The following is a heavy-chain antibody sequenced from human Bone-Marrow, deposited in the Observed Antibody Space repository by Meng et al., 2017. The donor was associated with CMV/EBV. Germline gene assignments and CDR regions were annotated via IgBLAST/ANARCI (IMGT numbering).Heavy chain of an antibody. Sequence: GESLKISCAASGFTFSSYSMNWVRQAPGKGLEWVSSISSSSYIYYADSVKGRFTISRDNAKNSLYLQMNSLRAEDTAVYYCAREYNWNYFDYWGQGTLVTVSS. J-gene: IGHJ4*02. D-gene: IGHD1-20*01. CDR2: ISSSSYI. CDR1: GFTFSSYS. CDR3: AREYNWNYFDY. V-gene: IGHV3-21*01.